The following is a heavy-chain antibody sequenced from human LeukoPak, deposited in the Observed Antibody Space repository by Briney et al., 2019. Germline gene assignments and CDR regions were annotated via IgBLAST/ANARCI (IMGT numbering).Heavy chain of an antibody. CDR2: IGTAGDT. D-gene: IGHD2-8*01. CDR3: ARASTVLDAFDI. CDR1: GFTFSSYD. J-gene: IGHJ3*02. Sequence: QPGGSLRLSCAASGFTFSSYDMHWVRQATGKGLEWVSAIGTAGDTYYPGSVKGRFTISRENAKNSLYLQMNSLRAGDTAVYYCARASTVLDAFDIWGQGTMVTVSS. V-gene: IGHV3-13*01.